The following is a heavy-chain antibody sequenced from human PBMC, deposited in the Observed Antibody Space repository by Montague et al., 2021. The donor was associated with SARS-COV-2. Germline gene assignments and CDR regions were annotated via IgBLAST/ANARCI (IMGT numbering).Heavy chain of an antibody. V-gene: IGHV4-59*13. J-gene: IGHJ6*02. CDR1: GDSIRSYH. D-gene: IGHD6-13*01. CDR2: ISDSGRT. CDR3: TRDRGIAAADNYYYGMAV. Sequence: SETLSLTCTVSGDSIRSYHWTWIRQPPGKGLEWIGRISDSGRTIYNPSLKSRVTISVDTSKNQFFLNLRSMVAADTAIYYCTRDRGIAAADNYYYGMAVWGPGTTVAVSS.